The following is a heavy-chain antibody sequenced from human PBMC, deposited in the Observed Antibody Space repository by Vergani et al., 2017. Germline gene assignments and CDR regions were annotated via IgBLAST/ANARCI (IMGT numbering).Heavy chain of an antibody. CDR2: IQFDGSNQ. CDR1: GFTLSNYD. CDR3: AKDLIYDSSGGFDY. D-gene: IGHD3-22*01. Sequence: QVQLVESAGGVVQPGGSLRLSCATSGFTLSNYDMQWIRQGPGKGLEFVAFIQFDGSNQYYADSVKGRFTLSRDFSKNTLYLQMNSLRAEDTAVYYCAKDLIYDSSGGFDYWGQGTLVTVSS. V-gene: IGHV3-30*02. J-gene: IGHJ4*02.